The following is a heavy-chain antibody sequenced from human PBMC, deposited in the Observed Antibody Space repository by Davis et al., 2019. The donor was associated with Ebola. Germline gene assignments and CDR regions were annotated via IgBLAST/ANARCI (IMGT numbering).Heavy chain of an antibody. CDR3: ARDPMVTIRYGMDV. Sequence: GGSLRLPCAASGFTFSSYWMSWVRQAPGKGLEWVANIKQDGSEKYYVDSVKGRFTISRDNAKNSLYLQMNSLRAEDTAVYYCARDPMVTIRYGMDVWGQGTTVTVSS. CDR1: GFTFSSYW. D-gene: IGHD5-12*01. J-gene: IGHJ6*02. CDR2: IKQDGSEK. V-gene: IGHV3-7*01.